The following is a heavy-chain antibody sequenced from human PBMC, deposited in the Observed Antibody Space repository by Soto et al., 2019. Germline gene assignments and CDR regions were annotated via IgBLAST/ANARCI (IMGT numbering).Heavy chain of an antibody. V-gene: IGHV3-23*01. J-gene: IGHJ5*02. CDR3: AKDSLVGATREPRGNWFDP. CDR1: GFTFSSYA. CDR2: ISGSGGST. Sequence: GGSLRLSCAASGFTFSSYAMSWVRQAPGKGLEWVSAISGSGGSTYYADSVKGRFTISRDNSKNTLYLQMNSLRAEDTAVYYCAKDSLVGATREPRGNWFDPWGQGTLVTVSS. D-gene: IGHD1-26*01.